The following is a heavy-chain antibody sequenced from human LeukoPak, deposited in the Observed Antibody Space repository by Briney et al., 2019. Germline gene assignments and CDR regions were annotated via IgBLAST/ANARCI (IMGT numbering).Heavy chain of an antibody. CDR3: ARLEYCTNGVCYTIDY. CDR2: INPNSGGT. Sequence: GASVKVSCKASGYTFTGYYMHWVQQAPGQGLEWMGGINPNSGGTNYAQKFQGRVTMTRDTSISTAYMELSRLRSDDTAVYYCARLEYCTNGVCYTIDYWGQGTLVTVSS. J-gene: IGHJ4*02. V-gene: IGHV1-2*02. CDR1: GYTFTGYY. D-gene: IGHD2-8*01.